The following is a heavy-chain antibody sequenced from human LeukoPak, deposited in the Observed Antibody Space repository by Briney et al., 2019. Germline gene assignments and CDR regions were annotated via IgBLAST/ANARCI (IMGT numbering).Heavy chain of an antibody. J-gene: IGHJ4*02. Sequence: PSQTLSLTCTVSGGSISSGSYYWSWIRQPAGKGLEWIGRIYTSGSTNYNPSLKSRVTITVDTSKNQFSLKLSSVTAADTAVYYCARTEYSSSSGEYDYWGQGTLVTVSS. CDR1: GGSISSGSYY. CDR3: ARTEYSSSSGEYDY. V-gene: IGHV4-61*02. D-gene: IGHD6-6*01. CDR2: IYTSGST.